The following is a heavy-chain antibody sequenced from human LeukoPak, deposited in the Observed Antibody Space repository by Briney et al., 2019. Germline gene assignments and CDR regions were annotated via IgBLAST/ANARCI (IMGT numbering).Heavy chain of an antibody. CDR3: SGRFDY. J-gene: IGHJ4*02. CDR1: GGSMSPYH. Sequence: SETLSLTCTVSGGSMSPYHWGWIRQPPGKGLEWTGYIYYNPSLNGRVTISVDTSKNQFSLRLSSVTAADTAIYSVSGRFDYWGQGTLVTVSS. CDR2: IYY. D-gene: IGHD6-19*01. V-gene: IGHV4-59*08.